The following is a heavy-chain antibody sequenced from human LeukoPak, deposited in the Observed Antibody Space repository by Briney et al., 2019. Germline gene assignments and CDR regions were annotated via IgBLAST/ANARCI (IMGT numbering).Heavy chain of an antibody. CDR3: AKRGGTESFYYFYYMDV. CDR2: ISRSGGTT. CDR1: GFTFSSYD. D-gene: IGHD2-15*01. J-gene: IGHJ6*03. V-gene: IGHV3-23*01. Sequence: QPGGSLRLSCAASGFTFSSYDMTWVRQTPGKGLEWVALISRSGGTTYYADSVKGRFTISRDNSKNTLYLQMNGLRAEDTAEYYCAKRGGTESFYYFYYMDVWGKGTTVTVSS.